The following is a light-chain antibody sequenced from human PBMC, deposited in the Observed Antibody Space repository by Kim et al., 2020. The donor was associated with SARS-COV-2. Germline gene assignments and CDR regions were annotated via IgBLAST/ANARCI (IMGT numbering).Light chain of an antibody. CDR2: DVS. V-gene: IGLV2-14*04. J-gene: IGLJ1*01. CDR3: SSYTSSSTFYV. CDR1: SSDVGGYNY. Sequence: HSITISCTGTSSDVGGYNYVSWYQQHPGKAPKLMIYDVSKRPSGVSNRFSGSKSGNTASLTISGLQAEDEADYYCSSYTSSSTFYVFGTGTKVTVL.